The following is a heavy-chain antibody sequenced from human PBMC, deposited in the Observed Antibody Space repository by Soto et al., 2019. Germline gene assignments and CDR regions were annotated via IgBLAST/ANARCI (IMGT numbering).Heavy chain of an antibody. Sequence: PGGSLRLSCAASGFIFSNYAMTWVRQAPGKGLERVSALSPTGLSTYYADSVRGRFTISRDNSRSTLYLQMHGLTGEDSAVYYCAKARQNIGDYSRGFWPRGMDVWGQGTTVTVSS. V-gene: IGHV3-23*01. CDR1: GFIFSNYA. CDR2: LSPTGLST. CDR3: AKARQNIGDYSRGFWPRGMDV. D-gene: IGHD4-17*01. J-gene: IGHJ6*02.